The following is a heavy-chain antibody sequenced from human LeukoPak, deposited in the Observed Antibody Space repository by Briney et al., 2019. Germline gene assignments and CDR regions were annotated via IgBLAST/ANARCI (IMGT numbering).Heavy chain of an antibody. CDR2: IYTSGST. J-gene: IGHJ4*02. V-gene: IGHV4-61*02. D-gene: IGHD3-22*01. CDR1: GGSISSGSYY. CDR3: ARAQYYYDSSGYFHFDY. Sequence: PSETLSLTCTVSGGSISSGSYYWSWIRQPAGKGLEWIGRIYTSGSTNYNPYLKSRVTISVDTSKNQFSLKLSSVTAADTAVYYCARAQYYYDSSGYFHFDYWGQGTLVTVSS.